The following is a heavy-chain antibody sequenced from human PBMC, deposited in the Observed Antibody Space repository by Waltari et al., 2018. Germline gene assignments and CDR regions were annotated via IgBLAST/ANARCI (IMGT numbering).Heavy chain of an antibody. CDR2: ISGSGGST. CDR1: GFTFSSYA. J-gene: IGHJ3*02. D-gene: IGHD3-9*01. Sequence: EVQLLESGGGLVQPGGSLRLSCAASGFTFSSYAMSWVRQAPGKGLEWVSAISGSGGSTYYADSVKGRFTISRDNSKNTLYLQMNSLRAEDTAVYYCAKGSILPPGLTGYHDAFDIWGQGTMVTVSS. V-gene: IGHV3-23*01. CDR3: AKGSILPPGLTGYHDAFDI.